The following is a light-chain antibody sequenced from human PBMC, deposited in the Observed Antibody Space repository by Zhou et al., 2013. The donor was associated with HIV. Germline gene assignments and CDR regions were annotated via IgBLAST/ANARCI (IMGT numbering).Light chain of an antibody. Sequence: IQMTQSPSSLCASVGDRVSITCRASQYIGDYLNWYQHKPGKAPKLLIYGASSLQSGVPSRFSGGGSGTSFTLTITGLQRDDFATYYCQQSYSAPQFTFAQGTKVEVK. J-gene: IGKJ2*01. CDR2: GAS. CDR1: QYIGDY. CDR3: QQSYSAPQFT. V-gene: IGKV1-39*01.